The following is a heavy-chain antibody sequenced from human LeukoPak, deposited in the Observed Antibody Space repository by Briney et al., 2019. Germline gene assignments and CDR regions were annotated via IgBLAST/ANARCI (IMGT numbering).Heavy chain of an antibody. CDR3: AKVDTAMVTFYYYMDV. CDR2: IRYDGSNK. Sequence: GGSLRLSRAASGFTFSNYAMNWVRQAPGKGLEWVAFIRYDGSNKYYADSVKGRFTISRDNAKNSLYLQMNSLRAEDTAVYYCAKVDTAMVTFYYYMDVWGKGNPGHRLL. V-gene: IGHV3-30*02. CDR1: GFTFSNYA. D-gene: IGHD5-18*01. J-gene: IGHJ6*03.